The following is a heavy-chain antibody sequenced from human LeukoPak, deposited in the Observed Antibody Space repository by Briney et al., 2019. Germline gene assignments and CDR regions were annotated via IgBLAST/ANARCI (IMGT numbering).Heavy chain of an antibody. CDR3: ARADYGSGNFDY. CDR1: GFTFSSYS. CDR2: ISSSSSYI. D-gene: IGHD3-10*01. Sequence: GGSLRLSCAASGFTFSSYSMNWVRQAPGKGLEWVSSISSSSSYIYYVDSVKGRFTISRDNAKNSLYLQMNSLRAEDTAVYYCARADYGSGNFDYWGQGTLVTVSS. V-gene: IGHV3-21*01. J-gene: IGHJ4*02.